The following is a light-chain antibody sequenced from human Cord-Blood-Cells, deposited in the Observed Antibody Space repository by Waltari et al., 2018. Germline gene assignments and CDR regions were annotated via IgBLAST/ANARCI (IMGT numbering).Light chain of an antibody. CDR3: QQYNNWPPT. J-gene: IGKJ3*01. CDR1: QSVSSH. Sequence: EIVMTQSPATLSVSTGDRATLSCRASQSVSSHVAWYQQTPGQAPRPLIDGASTSAAGIPARFSGSGSGTEFTLTISSLQSEDFAVYCCQQYNNWPPTFGPATKVDIK. V-gene: IGKV3-15*01. CDR2: GAS.